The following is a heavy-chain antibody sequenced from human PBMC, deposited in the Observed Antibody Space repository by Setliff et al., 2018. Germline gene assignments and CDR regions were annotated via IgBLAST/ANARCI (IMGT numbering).Heavy chain of an antibody. CDR3: ARDSSGWSGFSRLVGVYYYYMDV. V-gene: IGHV7-4-1*02. Sequence: ASVKVSCKASGGTFNSYAMNWVRQAPGQGLEWMGWINTNTGNPTYAQGFTGRFVFSLDTSVSTAYLQISSLKAEDTAVYYCARDSSGWSGFSRLVGVYYYYMDVWGKGTTVTVSS. D-gene: IGHD6-19*01. CDR2: INTNTGNP. J-gene: IGHJ6*03. CDR1: GGTFNSYA.